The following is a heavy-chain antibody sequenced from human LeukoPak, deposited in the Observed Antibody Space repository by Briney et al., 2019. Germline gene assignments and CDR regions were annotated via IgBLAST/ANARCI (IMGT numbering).Heavy chain of an antibody. J-gene: IGHJ4*02. V-gene: IGHV4-59*01. Sequence: VTPSETLSLTCTVSGASISSYYWSWIRQPPGKGLEWIGYIYYSGSTNYNPSLKSRVTISVDTSKNQFSLKLSSLTAADTAVYYCARFLITYDISGYSDHWGQRTLVTVSS. CDR3: ARFLITYDISGYSDH. D-gene: IGHD3-22*01. CDR2: IYYSGST. CDR1: GASISSYY.